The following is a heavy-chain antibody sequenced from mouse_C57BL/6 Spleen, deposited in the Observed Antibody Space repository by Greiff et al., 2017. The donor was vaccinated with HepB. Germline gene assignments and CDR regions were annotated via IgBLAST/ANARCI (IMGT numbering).Heavy chain of an antibody. J-gene: IGHJ4*01. CDR2: ISSGSSTI. V-gene: IGHV5-17*01. CDR1: GFTFSDYG. D-gene: IGHD1-1*01. CDR3: STFPYYYGSSYDYAMDY. Sequence: EVQGVESGGGLVKPGGSLKLSCAASGFTFSDYGMHWVRQAPEKGLEWVAYISSGSSTIYYADTVKGRFTISRDNAKNTLFLQMTSLRSEDTAMYYCSTFPYYYGSSYDYAMDYWGQGTSVTVSS.